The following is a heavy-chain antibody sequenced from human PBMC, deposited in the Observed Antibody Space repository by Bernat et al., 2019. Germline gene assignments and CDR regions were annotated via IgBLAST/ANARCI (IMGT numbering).Heavy chain of an antibody. CDR1: GFTFSSYA. Sequence: EVQLLESGGGLVQPGGSLRLSCAASGFTFSSYAMSWVHQAPGKGLEWVSAISGSGGSTYYADSVKGRFTISRDNSKNTLYLQMNSLRAEDTAVYYCAKGDSSSWIYYYGMDVWGQGTTVTVSS. D-gene: IGHD6-13*01. J-gene: IGHJ6*02. CDR3: AKGDSSSWIYYYGMDV. CDR2: ISGSGGST. V-gene: IGHV3-23*01.